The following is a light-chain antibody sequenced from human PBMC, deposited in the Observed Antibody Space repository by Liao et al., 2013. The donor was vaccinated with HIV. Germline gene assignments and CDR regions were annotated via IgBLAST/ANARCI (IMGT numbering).Light chain of an antibody. CDR1: NIGSKS. Sequence: SYELTQPPSVSVAPGKTARITCGANNIGSKSVHWYQQQPGQAPVLVIYYNIDRPSGIPERFSGSNSDNRATLTVTGTQSVDEAAYFCQAWDGDTAVFGTGTRITVL. V-gene: IGLV3-21*01. CDR2: YNI. CDR3: QAWDGDTAV. J-gene: IGLJ1*01.